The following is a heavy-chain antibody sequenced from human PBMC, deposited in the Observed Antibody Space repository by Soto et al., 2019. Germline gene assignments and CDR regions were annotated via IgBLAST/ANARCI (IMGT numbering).Heavy chain of an antibody. CDR1: GFTFSTYN. V-gene: IGHV3-21*01. D-gene: IGHD5-12*01. CDR3: ANNPGGYDYYHY. CDR2: ISSSSSFI. J-gene: IGHJ4*02. Sequence: PGGSLRLSCAASGFTFSTYNMNWVRQAPGKGLEWVSSISSSSSFIYYADSVKGRFTISRDNAKNSLYLQMNSLRAEDTAVYYCANNPGGYDYYHYWGQGTLVTVSS.